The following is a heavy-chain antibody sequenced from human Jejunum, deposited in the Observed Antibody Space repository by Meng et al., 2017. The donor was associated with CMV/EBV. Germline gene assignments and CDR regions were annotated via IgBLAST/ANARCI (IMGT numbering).Heavy chain of an antibody. Sequence: SGFTLSSYSMDWVRQVPGKGLQWVSSISSGGTYIYYTDSVKGRFTISRDDAKNSVSLQMSSLRVEDTAVYYCARDLDRQLYYFDYWGQGTLVTVSS. CDR2: ISSGGTYI. D-gene: IGHD1-1*01. V-gene: IGHV3-21*01. J-gene: IGHJ4*02. CDR3: ARDLDRQLYYFDY. CDR1: GFTLSSYS.